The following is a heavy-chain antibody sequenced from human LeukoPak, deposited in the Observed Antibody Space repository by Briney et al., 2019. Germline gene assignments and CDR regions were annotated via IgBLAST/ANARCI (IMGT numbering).Heavy chain of an antibody. CDR1: GFTFSSYG. CDR2: ISSSSSTI. D-gene: IGHD2/OR15-2a*01. Sequence: GGSLRLSCAASGFTFSSYGMNWVRQAPGKGLEWVSYISSSSSTIYYADSVKGRFTISRDNAKNSLYLQMSSLRAEDTAVYYCASLNYPLSRVPTDYWGQGTPVTVSS. J-gene: IGHJ4*02. V-gene: IGHV3-48*01. CDR3: ASLNYPLSRVPTDY.